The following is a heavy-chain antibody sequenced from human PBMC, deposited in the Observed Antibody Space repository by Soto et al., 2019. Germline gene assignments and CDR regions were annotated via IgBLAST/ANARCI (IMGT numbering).Heavy chain of an antibody. CDR1: GFTFSDYY. D-gene: IGHD1-26*01. V-gene: IGHV3-11*06. CDR2: ISSSSTYT. J-gene: IGHJ4*02. CDR3: AGKQWEPSGNYYFDY. Sequence: QVQLVESGGGLVKPGGSLRLSCATSGFTFSDYYMSWVRQAPGKGLEWVSYISSSSTYTNYADSVKGRLTISRDNAKNSLYLQMNSLRAEDTAVYYCAGKQWEPSGNYYFDYWGQGTLVTVSS.